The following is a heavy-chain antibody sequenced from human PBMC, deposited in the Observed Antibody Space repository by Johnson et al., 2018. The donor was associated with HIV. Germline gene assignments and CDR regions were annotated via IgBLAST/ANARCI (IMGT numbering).Heavy chain of an antibody. CDR1: GITFSDYY. D-gene: IGHD5/OR15-5a*01. Sequence: QVQLVESGGGLVKPGGSLRLPCAASGITFSDYYMSWIRQAPGKGLEWVSYISGSGSTLYYADSVEGRFTISRDNSKNTLYLQMNSLRAEDTAVYYCARGEDSVDAFDIWCQGAMVTVSS. J-gene: IGHJ3*02. CDR2: ISGSGSTL. V-gene: IGHV3-11*04. CDR3: ARGEDSVDAFDI.